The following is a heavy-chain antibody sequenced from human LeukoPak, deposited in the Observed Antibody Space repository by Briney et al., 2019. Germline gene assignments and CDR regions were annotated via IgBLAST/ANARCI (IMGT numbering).Heavy chain of an antibody. CDR2: ISYDGSNK. J-gene: IGHJ3*02. CDR1: GFTFSSYG. D-gene: IGHD3-22*01. Sequence: GRSLRLSSAASGFTFSSYGMHWVRQAPGKGLEWVAVISYDGSNKYYADSVKGRFTISRDNSKNTLYLQMNSLRAEDTAVYYCANTPAPGGYYDSRGYDAFDIWGQGTMVTVSS. V-gene: IGHV3-30*18. CDR3: ANTPAPGGYYDSRGYDAFDI.